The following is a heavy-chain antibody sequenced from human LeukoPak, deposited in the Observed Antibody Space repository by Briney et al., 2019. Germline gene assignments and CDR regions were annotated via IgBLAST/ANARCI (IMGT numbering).Heavy chain of an antibody. CDR3: ARVGAYNWNHICDY. V-gene: IGHV3-48*03. J-gene: IGHJ4*02. CDR1: GFTFSNYE. D-gene: IGHD1-1*01. Sequence: QPGGSLRLSCAASGFTFSNYEMKWVRQAPGKGLEWVSYISRSGSTIYYADSVKGRFTISRDNAKNSLYLQMNSLRAEDTALYYCARVGAYNWNHICDYWGRGTLVTVSS. CDR2: ISRSGSTI.